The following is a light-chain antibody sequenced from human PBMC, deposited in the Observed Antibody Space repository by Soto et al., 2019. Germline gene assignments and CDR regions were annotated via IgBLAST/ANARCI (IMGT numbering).Light chain of an antibody. J-gene: IGLJ2*01. Sequence: QLVLTQSPSASASLGASVKLTCTLSSRHSSYAIAWHQQQPEKGPRYLMKLNSDGRHTKGDGIPDRFSGSSSGTERYHTISSLQSEDEADYYCQTWGTGILVFGGGTKLTVL. CDR1: SRHSSYA. CDR2: LNSDGRH. CDR3: QTWGTGILV. V-gene: IGLV4-69*01.